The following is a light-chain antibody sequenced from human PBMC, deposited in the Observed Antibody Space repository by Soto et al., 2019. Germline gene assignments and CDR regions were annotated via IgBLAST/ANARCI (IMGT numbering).Light chain of an antibody. J-gene: IGKJ5*01. CDR2: AAS. Sequence: DIQFTQSPSFLSASVGDRVTITGRASQGISSYLAWYQQKPGKAPKLLIYAASTLQSGVPSRFSGSGSGTDFTLTISCLQSEDFATYYCQQSYSTPVTFGQGARLEI. CDR3: QQSYSTPVT. V-gene: IGKV1-9*01. CDR1: QGISSY.